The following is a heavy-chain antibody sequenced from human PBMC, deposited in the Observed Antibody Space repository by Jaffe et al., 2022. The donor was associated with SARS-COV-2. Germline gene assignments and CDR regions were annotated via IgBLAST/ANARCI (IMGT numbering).Heavy chain of an antibody. V-gene: IGHV3-21*01. CDR3: AREGRRELYYYYYYMDV. CDR1: GFTFSSYS. D-gene: IGHD1-26*01. J-gene: IGHJ6*03. Sequence: EVQLVESGGGLVKPGGSLRLSCAASGFTFSSYSMNWVRQAPGKGLEWVSSISSSSSYIYYADSVKGRFTISRDNAKNSLYLQMNSLRAEDTAVYYCAREGRRELYYYYYYMDVWGKGTTVTVSS. CDR2: ISSSSSYI.